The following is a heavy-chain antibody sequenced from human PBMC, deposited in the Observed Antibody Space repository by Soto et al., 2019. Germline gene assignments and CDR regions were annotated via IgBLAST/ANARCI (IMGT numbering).Heavy chain of an antibody. J-gene: IGHJ4*02. CDR1: GFTFGDYA. CDR2: IRSKAYGGTT. CDR3: TRPRYCSSTSCYILDY. D-gene: IGHD2-2*02. V-gene: IGHV3-49*03. Sequence: PGGSLRLSCTASGFTFGDYAMSWFRQAPGKGLEWVGFIRSKAYGGTTEYAASVKGRFTISRDDSKSIAYLQMNSLKTEDTAVYYCTRPRYCSSTSCYILDYWGQGTLVTSPQ.